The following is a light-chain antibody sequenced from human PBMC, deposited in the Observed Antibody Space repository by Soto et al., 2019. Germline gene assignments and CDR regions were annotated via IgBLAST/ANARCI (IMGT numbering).Light chain of an antibody. Sequence: EIVLTQSPGTLSLSPGEGATLSCRASQSVSSGYLAWYQQKPGQTPRLRIHSASSRATGIPDRFSGSGSGTDFTLTISRLEPEDFAVYYCQQYGNSPYTFGQGTKVEIK. V-gene: IGKV3-20*01. CDR3: QQYGNSPYT. CDR1: QSVSSGY. J-gene: IGKJ2*01. CDR2: SAS.